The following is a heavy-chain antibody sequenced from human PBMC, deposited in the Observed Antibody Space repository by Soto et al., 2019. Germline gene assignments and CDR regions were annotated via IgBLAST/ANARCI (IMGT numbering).Heavy chain of an antibody. CDR2: ISSSGRTT. CDR1: GFTLSGFH. CDR3: ARVNWVAGTFIDY. V-gene: IGHV3-11*01. J-gene: IGHJ4*02. Sequence: GGSLRLSCAVSGFTLSGFHMTWIRQAPGRGLEWISYISSSGRTTNYADSVKGRFTISRDNAKNLLYLQINSLRAEDTGVYFCARVNWVAGTFIDYWGQGILVTVSS. D-gene: IGHD6-19*01.